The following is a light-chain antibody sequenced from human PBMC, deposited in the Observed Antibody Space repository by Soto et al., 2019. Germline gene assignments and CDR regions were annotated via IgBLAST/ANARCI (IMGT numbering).Light chain of an antibody. CDR1: SSNIGAGYD. Sequence: VLTQPPSVSGAPGQRVTISCTGSSSNIGAGYDVHWYQQLPGTAPKLLIYGNSNRPSGVPDRFSGSKSGTSASLAITGLQAEDEADYYCQSYDSSLSAFYVFGTGTKVTVL. J-gene: IGLJ1*01. CDR2: GNS. CDR3: QSYDSSLSAFYV. V-gene: IGLV1-40*01.